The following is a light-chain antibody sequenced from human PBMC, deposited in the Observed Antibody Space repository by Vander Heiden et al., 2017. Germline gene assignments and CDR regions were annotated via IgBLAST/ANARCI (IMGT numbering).Light chain of an antibody. Sequence: DIQMTQSPSSLSASVGARVTITCRASQSISSYLNWYQQKPGKAPKLLIYAASSWQSGVPSRFSGSGSGTDFTLTISSLQPEDFATYYCQQSYSTPPAFGQGTKGEIK. CDR2: AAS. CDR1: QSISSY. V-gene: IGKV1-39*01. J-gene: IGKJ1*01. CDR3: QQSYSTPPA.